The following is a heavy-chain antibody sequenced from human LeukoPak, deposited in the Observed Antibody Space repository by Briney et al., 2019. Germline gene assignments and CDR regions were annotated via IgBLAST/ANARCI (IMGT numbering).Heavy chain of an antibody. CDR2: INPNSGGT. V-gene: IGHV1-2*02. J-gene: IGHJ4*02. Sequence: ASVKVSCKSSGSTFTGYYMHWVRQAPRQGLEWMGWINPNSGGTNYAQKFQGRVTVTRDTSISTAYMELSRLRSDDTAVYYCARGNLVRGVIPFWGQGTLVTVSS. CDR3: ARGNLVRGVIPF. CDR1: GSTFTGYY. D-gene: IGHD3-10*01.